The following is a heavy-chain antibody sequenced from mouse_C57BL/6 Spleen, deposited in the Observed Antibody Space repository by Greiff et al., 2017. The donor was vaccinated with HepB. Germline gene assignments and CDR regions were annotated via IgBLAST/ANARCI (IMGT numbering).Heavy chain of an antibody. J-gene: IGHJ2*01. Sequence: QVQLQQPGTELVKPGASVKLSCKASGYTFTSYWMHWVKQRPGQGLEWIGNINPSNGGTNYNEKFKSKATLTVDKSSSTAYMQLSSLTSEDSAVYYCASGGIYYDYDGLNFDYWGQGTTLTVSS. CDR3: ASGGIYYDYDGLNFDY. CDR1: GYTFTSYW. V-gene: IGHV1-53*01. D-gene: IGHD2-4*01. CDR2: INPSNGGT.